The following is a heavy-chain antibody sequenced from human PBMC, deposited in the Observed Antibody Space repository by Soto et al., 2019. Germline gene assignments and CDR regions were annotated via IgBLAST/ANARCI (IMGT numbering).Heavy chain of an antibody. Sequence: QVQLQESGPGLVKPSQTLSLTCTVSGGSISSGGYYWSWIRQHPGKGLEWIGYIYYSTYYNPSLKRGVXXXVXXSKNRFSLQLSSVTAADTAVYYCARDYRASYPAYYYYGMDVWGQGTTVTVSS. J-gene: IGHJ6*02. CDR3: ARDYRASYPAYYYYGMDV. D-gene: IGHD3-16*02. CDR2: IYYST. CDR1: GGSISSGGYY. V-gene: IGHV4-31*03.